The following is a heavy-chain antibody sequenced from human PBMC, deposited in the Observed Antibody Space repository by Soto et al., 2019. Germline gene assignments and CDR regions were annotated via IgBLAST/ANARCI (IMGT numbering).Heavy chain of an antibody. V-gene: IGHV4-4*02. Sequence: QVQLQESGPGLVKPSGTLSLTCAVSGGSISSSNWWSWVRQPPGKGLEWIGEIYHSGSTNYNPSRTRRLTTSVDKSKNQFSLKLSSVTAADTAVYYCARDSGDSSSWYRPLNYWYFDLWGRGTLVTVSS. CDR1: GGSISSSNW. D-gene: IGHD6-13*01. J-gene: IGHJ2*01. CDR3: ARDSGDSSSWYRPLNYWYFDL. CDR2: IYHSGST.